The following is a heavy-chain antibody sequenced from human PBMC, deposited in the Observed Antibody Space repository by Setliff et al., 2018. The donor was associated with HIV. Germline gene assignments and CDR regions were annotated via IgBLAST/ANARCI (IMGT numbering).Heavy chain of an antibody. V-gene: IGHV4-61*02. CDR1: GDSMTSGSYY. D-gene: IGHD3-22*01. Sequence: PSETLSLTCTVSGDSMTSGSYYWTWIRQPAGKRLEWIGRVTVNGATEYNPPLQSRVTISVDTSENQFSLKVTSVTAADTATYYCSRDKGDSSGLTYFYMDVWGQGTTVTVSS. J-gene: IGHJ6*03. CDR2: VTVNGAT. CDR3: SRDKGDSSGLTYFYMDV.